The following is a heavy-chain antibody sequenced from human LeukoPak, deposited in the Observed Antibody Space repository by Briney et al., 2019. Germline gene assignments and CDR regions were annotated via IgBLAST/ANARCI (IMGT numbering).Heavy chain of an antibody. J-gene: IGHJ4*02. CDR3: ARSRDGYNYEVGHYPYYFDY. D-gene: IGHD5-24*01. Sequence: GGSLRLSCAASGFTFSNYWMSWVRQAPGKGLEWVANIKQDGSETYYVDSVKGRFTVSRDNAKNSLYLQMNSLRAEDTAVYYCARSRDGYNYEVGHYPYYFDYWGQGTLVTVSS. V-gene: IGHV3-7*01. CDR1: GFTFSNYW. CDR2: IKQDGSET.